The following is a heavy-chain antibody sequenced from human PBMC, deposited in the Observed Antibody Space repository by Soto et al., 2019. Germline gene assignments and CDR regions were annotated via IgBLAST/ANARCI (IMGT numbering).Heavy chain of an antibody. Sequence: QVHLQESGPGLVQPSETLSLTCTVSGGSVSSGSYYWSWIRQPPGKGLEWIGYIYYSGSTNYNPSLKSRLTISMDPSKDHFSLNLSYVTAADTAVYYCARGHDRRGWYGIDYWGQGTLVTVSS. CDR2: IYYSGST. CDR1: GGSVSSGSYY. CDR3: ARGHDRRGWYGIDY. D-gene: IGHD6-19*01. V-gene: IGHV4-61*03. J-gene: IGHJ4*02.